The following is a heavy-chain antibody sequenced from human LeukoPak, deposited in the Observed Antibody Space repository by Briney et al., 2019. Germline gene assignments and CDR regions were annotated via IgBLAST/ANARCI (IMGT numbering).Heavy chain of an antibody. CDR2: IIPIFGTA. D-gene: IGHD3-16*02. V-gene: IGHV1-69*13. J-gene: IGHJ4*02. CDR1: GGTFSSYA. CDR3: ARASYDYVWGSYRHGFDY. Sequence: SVNVSCKASGGTFSSYAISWVRQAPGQGLEWMGGIIPIFGTANYVQKFQGRVTITADESTSTAYMELSSLRSEDTAVYYCARASYDYVWGSYRHGFDYWGQGTLVTVSS.